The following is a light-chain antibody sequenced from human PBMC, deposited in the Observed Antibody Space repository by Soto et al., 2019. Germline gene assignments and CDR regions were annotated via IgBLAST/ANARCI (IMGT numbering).Light chain of an antibody. CDR1: QDISRY. J-gene: IGKJ3*01. CDR3: QQYDCLRVT. CDR2: DAS. Sequence: DIPMTQSPSSLAASVGDRVTITCQASQDISRYLNWYQQKPGRAPKLLIYDASKMETGVPSRFSGSGSGTGFTFTITSLQPEDIGTYYCQQYDCLRVTFGPGTKVEIK. V-gene: IGKV1-33*01.